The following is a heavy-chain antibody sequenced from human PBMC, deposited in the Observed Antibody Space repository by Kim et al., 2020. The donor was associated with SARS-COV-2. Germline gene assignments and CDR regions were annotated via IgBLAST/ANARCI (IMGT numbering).Heavy chain of an antibody. J-gene: IGHJ4*02. D-gene: IGHD5-12*01. CDR2: INHSGST. CDR1: GGSFSGYY. CDR3: ARVSRLLGPPTNSGYDFGRRSVVIDY. Sequence: SETLSLTCAVYGGSFSGYYWSWIRQPPGKGLEWIGEINHSGSTNYNPSLKSRVTISVDTSKNQFSLKLSSVTAADTAVYYCARVSRLLGPPTNSGYDFGRRSVVIDYWGQGTLVTVSS. V-gene: IGHV4-34*01.